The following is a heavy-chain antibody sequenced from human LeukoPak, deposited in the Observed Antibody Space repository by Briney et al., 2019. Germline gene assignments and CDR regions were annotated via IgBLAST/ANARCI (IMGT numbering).Heavy chain of an antibody. J-gene: IGHJ4*02. CDR2: ISSSGGST. CDR1: GFTFSSYA. CDR3: ARRGSYYGDSMDY. V-gene: IGHV3-64*01. D-gene: IGHD1-26*01. Sequence: GGSLRLSCAASGFTFSSYAMHWVRQAPGKGLEYVSAISSSGGSTYYANSVKGRFTISRDNSKNTLYLQMGSLRAEDMAVYYCARRGSYYGDSMDYWGQGTLVTVSS.